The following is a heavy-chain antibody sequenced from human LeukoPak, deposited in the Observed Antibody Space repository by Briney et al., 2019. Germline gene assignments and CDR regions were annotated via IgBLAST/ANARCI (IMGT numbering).Heavy chain of an antibody. Sequence: SVKVSCKASGGTFSSYAISWVRQALGQGLEWMGGIIPIFGTANYAQKFQGRVTITADESTSTAYTELSRLRSDDTAVYYCARDYGDYKTHLDFWGQGTLVTVSS. CDR2: IIPIFGTA. CDR3: ARDYGDYKTHLDF. J-gene: IGHJ4*02. CDR1: GGTFSSYA. V-gene: IGHV1-69*13. D-gene: IGHD4-17*01.